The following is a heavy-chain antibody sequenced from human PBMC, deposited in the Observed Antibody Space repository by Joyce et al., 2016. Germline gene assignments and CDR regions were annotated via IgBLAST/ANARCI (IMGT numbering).Heavy chain of an antibody. V-gene: IGHV1-18*04. D-gene: IGHD4-23*01. CDR3: ARDFLPAVGGYYFDH. J-gene: IGHJ4*02. CDR1: GYTFSTYG. CDR2: IRAYNGDT. Sequence: QVQLVQSGADVKKPGASLNVSCKASGYTFSTYGISWVRQAPGQGLEWMGWIRAYNGDTYYAQKFQGRVTMTTDTSRNTAYMEVKSLRSDDTAVYYCARDFLPAVGGYYFDHWGQGALVTVSS.